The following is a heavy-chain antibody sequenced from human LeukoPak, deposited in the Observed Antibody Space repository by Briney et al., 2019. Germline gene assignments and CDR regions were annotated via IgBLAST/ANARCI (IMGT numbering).Heavy chain of an antibody. CDR2: INHSGST. CDR3: ARHIQVTFRVSRLGWFDA. V-gene: IGHV4-34*01. CDR1: GGSFSGYY. Sequence: SETLSLTCAVYGGSFSGYYWSWIRQPPGKGLEWIGEINHSGSTNYNPSLKSRVTISVDTSKNQFSLKLSSVTAADTAVYYCARHIQVTFRVSRLGWFDAWGQGTLVTVSS. J-gene: IGHJ5*02. D-gene: IGHD3-9*01.